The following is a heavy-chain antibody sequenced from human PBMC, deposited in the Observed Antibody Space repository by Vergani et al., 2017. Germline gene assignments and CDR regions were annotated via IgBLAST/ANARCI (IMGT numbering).Heavy chain of an antibody. CDR1: GYTFTGYY. J-gene: IGHJ5*02. D-gene: IGHD3-10*01. V-gene: IGHV1-2*02. Sequence: QVQLVQSGAEVKKPGASVKVSCKASGYTFTGYYMHWVRQAPGQGLEWMGWINPNSGGTNYAQKFQGRVTMTRDTSISTSYMELSRLRSDDTAVYYCAGDRPYYGSWSYYNGYNWSDPWGQGTLVTVSS. CDR2: INPNSGGT. CDR3: AGDRPYYGSWSYYNGYNWSDP.